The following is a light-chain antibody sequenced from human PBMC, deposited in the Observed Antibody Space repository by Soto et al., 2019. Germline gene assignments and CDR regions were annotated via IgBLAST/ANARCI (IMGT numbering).Light chain of an antibody. CDR1: QSLLHSNGYNY. CDR3: MQALQTPT. V-gene: IGKV2-28*01. Sequence: DIVMTQSPLSLPVPPGEPASISCRSSQSLLHSNGYNYLDWYLQKPWQSPQLLIYLGSNRASGVPDRFSGSGSGTVFTLKISRVEAEDVGVYYCMQALQTPTFGQGTKVEIK. J-gene: IGKJ1*01. CDR2: LGS.